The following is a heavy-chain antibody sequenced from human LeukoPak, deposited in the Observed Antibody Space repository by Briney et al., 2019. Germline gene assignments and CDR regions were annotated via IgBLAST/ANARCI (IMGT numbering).Heavy chain of an antibody. V-gene: IGHV4-31*03. CDR3: ARGRDSSSWYVHYFDY. CDR2: TYYSGST. D-gene: IGHD6-13*01. J-gene: IGHJ4*02. Sequence: PSETLSLTCTVSSGSFTSGGYYWSWIRQHPGKDLERIGYTYYSGSTYYNPSLKSRVTISVDTSKNQFSLKLSSVTAADTAVYYCARGRDSSSWYVHYFDYWGQGTLVTVSS. CDR1: SGSFTSGGYY.